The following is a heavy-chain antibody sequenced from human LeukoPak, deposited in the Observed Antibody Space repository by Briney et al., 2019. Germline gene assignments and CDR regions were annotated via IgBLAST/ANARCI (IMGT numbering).Heavy chain of an antibody. CDR3: ARGVRGSCFF. CDR1: GGSISSGSYY. Sequence: SETLSLTCTVSGGSISSGSYYWSWIRQPAGKGLEWIGEINHSGSTNYNPSLKSRVTISVDTSKNQFSLKLSSVTAADTAVYYCARGVRGSCFFWGQGTTVTVSS. V-gene: IGHV4-61*10. D-gene: IGHD2-15*01. J-gene: IGHJ6*02. CDR2: INHSGST.